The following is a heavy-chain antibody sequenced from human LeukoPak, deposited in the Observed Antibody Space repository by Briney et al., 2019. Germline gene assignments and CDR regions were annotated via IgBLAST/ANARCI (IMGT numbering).Heavy chain of an antibody. V-gene: IGHV4-4*07. CDR2: IYTSGST. J-gene: IGHJ4*02. CDR1: GGSISSYY. Sequence: PSETLSLTCTVSGGSISSYYWSWIRQPAGKGLEWIGRIYTSGSTNYNPSLKSRVTMSVDTSKNQFSLKLSSVTAADTAVYYCARGPNYYDSSGYRETIYYFDYWGQGTLVTVSS. D-gene: IGHD3-22*01. CDR3: ARGPNYYDSSGYRETIYYFDY.